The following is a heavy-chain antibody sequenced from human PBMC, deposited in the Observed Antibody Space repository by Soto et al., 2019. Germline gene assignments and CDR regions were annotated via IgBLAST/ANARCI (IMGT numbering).Heavy chain of an antibody. CDR2: ITSDGVST. Sequence: LRLSCAASRFTFSSYAMTWVRQAPGKGLEWVSTITSDGVSTYYADSVKGRFTISRDNSKNTLYLQINSLRAEDTAVYYCSKAGDGYWGQGTLVTVSS. J-gene: IGHJ4*02. V-gene: IGHV3-23*01. CDR1: RFTFSSYA. D-gene: IGHD3-16*01. CDR3: SKAGDGY.